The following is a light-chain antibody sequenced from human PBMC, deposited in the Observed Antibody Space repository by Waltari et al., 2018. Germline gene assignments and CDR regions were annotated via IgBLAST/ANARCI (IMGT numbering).Light chain of an antibody. CDR3: QAWDRDGAV. Sequence: SYEVIQPPSVSVSPGQTATITCPGDKFGGRPTSWYQERPGQPPVLLIYQSSRRSSGVPERFSGSHSGNTATLTISGTQTVDEADYYCQAWDRDGAVFGDGTKLTVL. CDR1: KFGGRP. J-gene: IGLJ2*01. CDR2: QSS. V-gene: IGLV3-1*01.